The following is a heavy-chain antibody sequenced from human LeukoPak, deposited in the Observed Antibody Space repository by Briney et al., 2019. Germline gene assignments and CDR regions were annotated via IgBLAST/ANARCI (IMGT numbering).Heavy chain of an antibody. CDR2: ISYDGSNK. Sequence: GGSLRLSCAASGFTFSSYGMHWVRQAPGKGLELVAVISYDGSNKYYADSVKGRFTISRDNSKNTLYLQMNSLRAEDTAVYYCAKDLGAPGGYSYGYLFDYWGQGTLVTVSS. CDR3: AKDLGAPGGYSYGYLFDY. J-gene: IGHJ4*02. CDR1: GFTFSSYG. D-gene: IGHD5-18*01. V-gene: IGHV3-30*18.